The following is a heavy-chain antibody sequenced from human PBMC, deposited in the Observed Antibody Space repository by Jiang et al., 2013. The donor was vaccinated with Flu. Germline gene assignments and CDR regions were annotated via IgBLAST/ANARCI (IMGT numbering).Heavy chain of an antibody. J-gene: IGHJ6*02. D-gene: IGHD2-2*01. Sequence: GPGLVKPSETLSLTCTVSGGSISSYYWSWIRQPPGKGLEWIGYIYYSGSTNYNPSLKSRVTISVDTSKNQFSLKLSSVTAADTAVYYCARVGCSSTSCYDYYYYYGMDVWGQ. CDR2: IYYSGST. V-gene: IGHV4-59*01. CDR3: ARVGCSSTSCYDYYYYYGMDV. CDR1: GGSISSYY.